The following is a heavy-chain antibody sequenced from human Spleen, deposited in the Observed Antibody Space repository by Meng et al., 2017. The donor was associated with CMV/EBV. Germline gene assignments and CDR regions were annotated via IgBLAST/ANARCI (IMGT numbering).Heavy chain of an antibody. V-gene: IGHV6-1*01. CDR1: DSVSSNSAA. Sequence: DSVSSNSAAWNWIRQSPSRGLEWLGRTYYRSKWYNDYAVSVKSRITINPDTSKNQFSLQLNSVTPEDTAVYYCAGGFNWNYGRAFDIWGQGTMVTVSS. CDR2: TYYRSKWYN. D-gene: IGHD1-7*01. CDR3: AGGFNWNYGRAFDI. J-gene: IGHJ3*02.